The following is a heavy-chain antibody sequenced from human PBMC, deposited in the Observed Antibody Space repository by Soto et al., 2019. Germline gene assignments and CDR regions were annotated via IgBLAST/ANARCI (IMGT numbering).Heavy chain of an antibody. Sequence: ASVKVSCKASGYTFTSYGISWVRQAPGQGLEWMGWIGAYNGNTNYAQKLQGRVTMTTDTSTSTAYMELRSLRSDDTAVYYCAGTVLRYFDWLPGGPDAFDIWGQGTMVTVSS. CDR3: AGTVLRYFDWLPGGPDAFDI. CDR2: IGAYNGNT. V-gene: IGHV1-18*01. D-gene: IGHD3-9*01. CDR1: GYTFTSYG. J-gene: IGHJ3*02.